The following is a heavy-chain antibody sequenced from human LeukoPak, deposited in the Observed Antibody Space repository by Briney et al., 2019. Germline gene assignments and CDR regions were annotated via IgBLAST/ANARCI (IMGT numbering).Heavy chain of an antibody. V-gene: IGHV3-48*02. CDR3: AKWSYVAPYDSSGNLDY. CDR1: GFTFNAYS. D-gene: IGHD3-22*01. CDR2: ISSSSNTI. J-gene: IGHJ4*02. Sequence: GGSLRLSCAASGFTFNAYSMNWVRQAPGRGLEWVSYISSSSNTIYYRDSVKGRFTISRDDAKYSLYLQMNSLRDEDTAVYYCAKWSYVAPYDSSGNLDYWGQGTLVTVSS.